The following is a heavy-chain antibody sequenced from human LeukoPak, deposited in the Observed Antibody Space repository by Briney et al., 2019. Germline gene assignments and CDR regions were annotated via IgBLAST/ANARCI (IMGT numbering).Heavy chain of an antibody. CDR2: IYHSGST. Sequence: SETLSLTCTVSGGSISSGGYYWSWIRQPPGKGLEWVGYIYHSGSTYYNPSLKSRVTISVDRSKNQFSLKLSSVTAADTAVYHCARDPVWGIAAAGTSVDYWGQGTLVTVSS. CDR1: GGSISSGGYY. CDR3: ARDPVWGIAAAGTSVDY. V-gene: IGHV4-30-2*01. J-gene: IGHJ4*02. D-gene: IGHD6-13*01.